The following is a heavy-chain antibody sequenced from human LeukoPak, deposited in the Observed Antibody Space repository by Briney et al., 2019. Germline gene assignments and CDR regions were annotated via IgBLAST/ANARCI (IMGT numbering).Heavy chain of an antibody. J-gene: IGHJ4*02. CDR1: GFTFSSYA. Sequence: GRSLRLSCAASGFTFSSYAMHWVRQAPGKGLEWVAVISYDGSNKYYADSVKGRFTISRDNSKNTLYLQMNSLRAEDTAVYYCARDNGGNDQFDCWGQGTLVTVSS. CDR3: ARDNGGNDQFDC. D-gene: IGHD4-23*01. V-gene: IGHV3-30*04. CDR2: ISYDGSNK.